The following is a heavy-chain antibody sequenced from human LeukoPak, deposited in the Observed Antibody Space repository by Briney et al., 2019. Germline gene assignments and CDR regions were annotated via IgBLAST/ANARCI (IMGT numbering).Heavy chain of an antibody. D-gene: IGHD4-17*01. CDR3: AKSANPYGDYVDYFDY. CDR2: IRYDGSNK. J-gene: IGHJ4*02. V-gene: IGHV3-30*02. Sequence: GGSLRLSCAASGFTFSSYGMHWVRQAPGKGLEWVAFIRYDGSNKYYADSVKGRFTISRDNSKNTLYLQMNSLRAEDTAVYYCAKSANPYGDYVDYFDYWGQGTLVTVSS. CDR1: GFTFSSYG.